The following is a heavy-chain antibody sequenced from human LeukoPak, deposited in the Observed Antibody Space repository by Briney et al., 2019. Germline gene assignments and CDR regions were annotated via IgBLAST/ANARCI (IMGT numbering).Heavy chain of an antibody. CDR3: ARVVRYYGSGTGYYYMDV. CDR2: ISSSSYI. D-gene: IGHD3-10*01. Sequence: GGSLRLSXAASGFTFSSYSMNWVRQAPGKGLEWVSSISSSSYIYYADSVKGRFTISRDNAKNSLYLQMNSLRAEDTAVYYCARVVRYYGSGTGYYYMDVWGKGTTVTVSS. J-gene: IGHJ6*03. V-gene: IGHV3-21*01. CDR1: GFTFSSYS.